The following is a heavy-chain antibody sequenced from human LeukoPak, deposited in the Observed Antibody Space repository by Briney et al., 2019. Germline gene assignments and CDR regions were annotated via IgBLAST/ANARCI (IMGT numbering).Heavy chain of an antibody. D-gene: IGHD2-15*01. CDR2: ISSSGSTI. CDR3: ARDSSPGYCSGGSCFKTPSQRYYYGMDV. CDR1: GFTFSSYE. V-gene: IGHV3-48*03. Sequence: GGSLRLSCAASGFTFSSYEMNWVRQAPGKGLEWVSYISSSGSTIYYADSVKGRFTISRDNAKNSLYLQMNSLRAEDTAVYYCARDSSPGYCSGGSCFKTPSQRYYYGMDVWGQGTTVTVSS. J-gene: IGHJ6*02.